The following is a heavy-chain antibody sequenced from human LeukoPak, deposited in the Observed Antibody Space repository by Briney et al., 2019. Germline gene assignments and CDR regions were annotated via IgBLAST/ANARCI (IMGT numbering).Heavy chain of an antibody. CDR3: ARDMGAPDYGSYSVDY. CDR2: IYYSGST. J-gene: IGHJ4*02. V-gene: IGHV4-61*01. D-gene: IGHD4-23*01. CDR1: GGSVSSGSYY. Sequence: SETLSLTCTVSGGSVSSGSYYWSWIRQPPGKGLEWIGYIYYSGSTNYNPSLKSRVTISADTSKNQFSLKLSSVTAADTAVYFCARDMGAPDYGSYSVDYWGQGTLVTVSS.